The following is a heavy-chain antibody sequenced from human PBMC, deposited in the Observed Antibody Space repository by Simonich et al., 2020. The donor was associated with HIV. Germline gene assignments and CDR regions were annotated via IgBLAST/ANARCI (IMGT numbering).Heavy chain of an antibody. D-gene: IGHD2-15*01. Sequence: QVQLVQSGAEVKKPGAAVKVSCKTSGYTFTNYYIHWVRQAPGQGLEWMGRSNTNSGGTNNAQKFQGRVTMTRDTSISTAYMELSRLRSDDTAVYYCARILIVDAFDIWGQGTMVTVSS. J-gene: IGHJ3*02. CDR3: ARILIVDAFDI. CDR1: GYTFTNYY. CDR2: SNTNSGGT. V-gene: IGHV1-2*06.